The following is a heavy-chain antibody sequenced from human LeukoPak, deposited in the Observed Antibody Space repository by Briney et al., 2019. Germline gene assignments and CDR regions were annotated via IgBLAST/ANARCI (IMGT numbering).Heavy chain of an antibody. CDR3: AREGSSGYFDY. D-gene: IGHD3-22*01. CDR2: IIPILGIA. V-gene: IGHV1-69*04. J-gene: IGHJ4*02. CDR1: GGTFSSYA. Sequence: SVKVSCKASGGTFSSYAISWVRQAPGQGLEWMGRIIPILGIANYAQKFQGRVTITADKSTSTAYMELSSLRSEDTAVYYCAREGSSGYFDYWGQGTLVTVSS.